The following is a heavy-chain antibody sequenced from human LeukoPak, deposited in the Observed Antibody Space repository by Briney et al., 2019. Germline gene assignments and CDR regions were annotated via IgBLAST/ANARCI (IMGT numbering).Heavy chain of an antibody. CDR3: AKDSSYYYDSMTFGGAFDI. Sequence: GGSLRLSCAASGFTFSSYGMHWVRQAPGKGLEWVAVISYDGSNKYYADSVKGRFTISRDNSRNTLYLQMNSLRAEDTAVYYCAKDSSYYYDSMTFGGAFDIWGQGTMVTVSS. J-gene: IGHJ3*02. D-gene: IGHD3-22*01. CDR2: ISYDGSNK. CDR1: GFTFSSYG. V-gene: IGHV3-30*18.